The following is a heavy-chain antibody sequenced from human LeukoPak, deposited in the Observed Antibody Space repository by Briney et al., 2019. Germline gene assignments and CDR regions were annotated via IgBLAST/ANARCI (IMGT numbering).Heavy chain of an antibody. CDR3: ATFGGSAVRAFDI. V-gene: IGHV3-7*02. CDR2: IKQDGSEK. Sequence: PGGSLRLSCAASGFTFSSYWMSWVRQAPGKGLEWVANIKQDGSEKYYVDSVKGRFTISRESAKNSLYLQMNSLRAEDTAVYYCATFGGSAVRAFDIWGQGTMVTVSP. D-gene: IGHD1-26*01. J-gene: IGHJ3*02. CDR1: GFTFSSYW.